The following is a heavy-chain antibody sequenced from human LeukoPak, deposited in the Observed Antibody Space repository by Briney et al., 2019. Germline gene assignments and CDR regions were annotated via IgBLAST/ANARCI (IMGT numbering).Heavy chain of an antibody. CDR3: AKDTTFLEWLPIEGAFDI. Sequence: GGSLRLSCAASGFTFSSYGMHWVRQAPGKGLGWVAFIRYDGSNKYYADSVKGRFTISRDNSKNTLYLQMNSLRAEDTAVYYSAKDTTFLEWLPIEGAFDIWGQGTMVTVSS. V-gene: IGHV3-30*02. D-gene: IGHD3-3*01. CDR1: GFTFSSYG. CDR2: IRYDGSNK. J-gene: IGHJ3*02.